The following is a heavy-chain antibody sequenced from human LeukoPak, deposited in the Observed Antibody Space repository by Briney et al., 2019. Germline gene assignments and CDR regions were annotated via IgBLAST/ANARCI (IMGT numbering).Heavy chain of an antibody. V-gene: IGHV1-24*01. CDR2: FDSENGET. D-gene: IGHD6-19*01. J-gene: IGHJ4*02. CDR3: TSLLADLQGYYFDY. CDR1: GYTLTALS. Sequence: ASVKVSCKVSGYTLTALSMHWVRQAPGKGLEWMGGFDSENGETVYAQKFQGRVTMTEDTSIDTAYMELSSLRSEDTALYYCTSLLADLQGYYFDYWGQGTLVTVSS.